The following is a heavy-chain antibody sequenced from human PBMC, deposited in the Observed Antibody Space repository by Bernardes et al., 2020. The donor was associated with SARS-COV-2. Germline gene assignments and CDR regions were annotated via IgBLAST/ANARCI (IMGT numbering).Heavy chain of an antibody. CDR3: ARVRVAAATPYFDY. J-gene: IGHJ4*02. CDR1: GFTFTNYA. D-gene: IGHD6-13*01. CDR2: ISSKGNNI. V-gene: IGHV3-64*02. Sequence: VGSLRLSCAASGFTFTNYAIQWVRQAPGKGLELVSVISSKGNNILYADSVRGRFTISRDDSKNTVYVQRGSLRAEDTAAYYCARVRVAAATPYFDYWGQGTQVIVSS.